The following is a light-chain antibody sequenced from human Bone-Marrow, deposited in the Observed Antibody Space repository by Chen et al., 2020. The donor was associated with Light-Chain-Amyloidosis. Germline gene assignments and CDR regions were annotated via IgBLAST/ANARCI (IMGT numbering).Light chain of an antibody. CDR3: QVGGRSSDGPV. J-gene: IGLJ3*02. V-gene: IGLV3-21*02. CDR2: DDS. CDR1: NIGSTS. Sequence: SYVLTQPSSVSVAPGQTATIACGGNNIGSTSVDWYQQTPGQAPLLVVYDDSDRPSGIRERLSGYNSGITATLTISGVEAGDEADYYCQVGGRSSDGPVFGGGTKLTVL.